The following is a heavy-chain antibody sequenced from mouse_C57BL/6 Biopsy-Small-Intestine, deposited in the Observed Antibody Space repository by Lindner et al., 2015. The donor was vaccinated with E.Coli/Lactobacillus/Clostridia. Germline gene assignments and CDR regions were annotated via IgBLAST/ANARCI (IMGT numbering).Heavy chain of an antibody. V-gene: IGHV1-64*01. Sequence: SVKVSCKASGYTFLTYYIHWVRQAPGQGLEWLGMIDPNGGNTNYAQKFQGRVTMTRDTSTNTVYMKLSSLRFEDTAVYYCARERGGSCFFDPWGQGTLVTVSS. CDR3: ARERGGSCFFDP. D-gene: IGHD1-1*02. CDR2: IDPNGGNT. J-gene: IGHJ4*01. CDR1: GYTFLTYY.